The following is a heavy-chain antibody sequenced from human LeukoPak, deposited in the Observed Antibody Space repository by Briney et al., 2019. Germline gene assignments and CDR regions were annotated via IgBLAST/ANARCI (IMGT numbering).Heavy chain of an antibody. CDR1: GFTFSSYG. D-gene: IGHD3-9*01. CDR3: ARDRYDILTGYYIPFDY. J-gene: IGHJ4*02. V-gene: IGHV3-30*02. CDR2: IRYDGSNK. Sequence: GGSLRLSCAASGFTFSSYGMHWVRQAPGKGLEWVAFIRYDGSNKYYADSVKGRFTISRDNSKNTLYLQMNSLRAEDTAVYYCARDRYDILTGYYIPFDYWGQGTLVTVSS.